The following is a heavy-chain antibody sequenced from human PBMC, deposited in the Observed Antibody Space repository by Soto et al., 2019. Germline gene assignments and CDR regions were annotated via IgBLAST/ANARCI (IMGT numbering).Heavy chain of an antibody. Sequence: GGSLXLSCAASGFTFSRYSMNWVRQAPGKGLEWVSYISSSSSTIYYADSVKGRFTISRDNAKNSLYLQMNSLRDEDTAVYYCASHDYYYYGMDVWGQGTTVTVSS. CDR3: ASHDYYYYGMDV. V-gene: IGHV3-48*02. CDR1: GFTFSRYS. J-gene: IGHJ6*02. CDR2: ISSSSSTI.